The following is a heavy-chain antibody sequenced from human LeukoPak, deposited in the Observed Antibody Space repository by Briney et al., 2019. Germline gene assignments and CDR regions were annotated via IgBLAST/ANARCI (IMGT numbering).Heavy chain of an antibody. CDR3: ARGSGDSSGYYYVNYFDY. V-gene: IGHV1-2*02. Sequence: GASVKVSCKASGYTFTGYYMHWVRQAPGQGLEWMGWINPNNGGTNYAQKFQGRVTMTRDTSISTAYMELSRLRSDDTAVYYCARGSGDSSGYYYVNYFDYWGQGTLVTVSS. CDR1: GYTFTGYY. CDR2: INPNNGGT. J-gene: IGHJ4*02. D-gene: IGHD3-22*01.